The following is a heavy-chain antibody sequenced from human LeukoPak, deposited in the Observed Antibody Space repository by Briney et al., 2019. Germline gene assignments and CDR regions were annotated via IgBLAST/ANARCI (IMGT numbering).Heavy chain of an antibody. CDR3: ARGEAVARNYYYYGMGV. V-gene: IGHV4-34*01. CDR2: INHSGST. J-gene: IGHJ6*02. D-gene: IGHD6-19*01. CDR1: GGSFSGYY. Sequence: SETLSLTCAVYGGSFSGYYWSWIRQPPGKGLEWVGEINHSGSTNYNPSLKSRVTISVDTSKNQFSLKLSSVTAADTAVYYCARGEAVARNYYYYGMGVWGQGTTVTVSS.